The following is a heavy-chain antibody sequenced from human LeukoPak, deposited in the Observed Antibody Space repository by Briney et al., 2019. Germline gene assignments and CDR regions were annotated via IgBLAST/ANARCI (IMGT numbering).Heavy chain of an antibody. D-gene: IGHD3-9*01. V-gene: IGHV1-69*01. CDR2: IIPIFGTA. J-gene: IGHJ4*02. CDR1: GGTFSSYA. CDR3: ARDAPGRDILTGYLDY. Sequence: SVKVSCKASGGTFSSYAISWVRQAPGQGLEWMGGIIPIFGTANYAQKFQGRVTITADESTSTAYMELSSLRSEDTAAYYCARDAPGRDILTGYLDYWGQGTLVTVSS.